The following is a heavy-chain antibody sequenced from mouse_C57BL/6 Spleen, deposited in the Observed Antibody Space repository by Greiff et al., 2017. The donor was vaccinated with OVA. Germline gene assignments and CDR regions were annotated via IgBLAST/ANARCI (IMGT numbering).Heavy chain of an antibody. D-gene: IGHD2-2*01. Sequence: QVHVKQPGAELVKPGASVKLSCKASGYTFTSYWMQWVKQRPGQGLEWIGEIDPSDSYTNYNQKFKGKATLTVDTSSSTAYMQLSSLTSEDSAVYYCASIYYGYDVDYWGQGTTLTVSS. V-gene: IGHV1-50*01. CDR1: GYTFTSYW. CDR2: IDPSDSYT. J-gene: IGHJ2*01. CDR3: ASIYYGYDVDY.